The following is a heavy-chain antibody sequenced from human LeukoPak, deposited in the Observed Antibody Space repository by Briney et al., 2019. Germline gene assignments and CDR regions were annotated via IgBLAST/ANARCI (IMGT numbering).Heavy chain of an antibody. CDR2: ISHDGSNK. V-gene: IGHV3-30*14. CDR1: GFTFSSYV. CDR3: ARTPDAFDI. J-gene: IGHJ3*02. Sequence: PGGSLRLSCAASGFTFSSYVMHWVRQAPGKGLEWVAVISHDGSNKYYADSVKGRFTISRDIPKNTLYLQMNSLRAEDTAVYYCARTPDAFDIWGQGTLVTVSS.